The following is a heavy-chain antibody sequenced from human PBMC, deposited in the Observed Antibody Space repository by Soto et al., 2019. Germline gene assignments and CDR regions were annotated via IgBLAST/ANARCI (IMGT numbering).Heavy chain of an antibody. CDR3: TRADRVAVACISYFFGY. J-gene: IGHJ4*02. Sequence: QVQLVQSGAEVKKPGASVKVSCKAAGYTFTNYDINWVRQATGQGLEWMGWMNPNTGNTGYAQKFQGRVTMTRNPSISTAYMELSSLRSEDTAVYYCTRADRVAVACISYFFGYWGQGALVTVSS. D-gene: IGHD6-19*01. CDR1: GYTFTNYD. CDR2: MNPNTGNT. V-gene: IGHV1-8*01.